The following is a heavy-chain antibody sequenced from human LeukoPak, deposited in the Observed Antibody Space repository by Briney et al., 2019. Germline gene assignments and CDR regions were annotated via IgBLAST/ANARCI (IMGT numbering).Heavy chain of an antibody. D-gene: IGHD3-9*01. J-gene: IGHJ4*02. CDR2: IYYSGTT. CDR1: SGSINSNSHH. V-gene: IGHV4-39*01. CDR3: ARRGDILTDYAFDY. Sequence: SETLSLTCSVSSGSINSNSHHWDWIRQAPGEGLEWIGNIYYSGTTSYNPSLKSRVTISVDTSKNQFSLRLSSVTAADTAVYYCARRGDILTDYAFDYWGQGTLVTVSS.